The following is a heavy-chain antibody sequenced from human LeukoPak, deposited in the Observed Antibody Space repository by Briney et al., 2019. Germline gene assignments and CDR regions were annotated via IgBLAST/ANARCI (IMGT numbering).Heavy chain of an antibody. J-gene: IGHJ4*02. Sequence: PSETLSLTCAVYGGSFSGYYWSWIRQPPGKGQEWIGEINHSGSTNYNPSLKSRVTISVDTSKNQFSLKLSSVTAADTAVYYCASGAVAGTVDYWGQGTLVTVSS. CDR1: GGSFSGYY. D-gene: IGHD6-19*01. CDR2: INHSGST. V-gene: IGHV4-34*01. CDR3: ASGAVAGTVDY.